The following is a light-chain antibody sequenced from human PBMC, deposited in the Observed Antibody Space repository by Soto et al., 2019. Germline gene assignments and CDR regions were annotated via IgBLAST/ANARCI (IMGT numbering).Light chain of an antibody. V-gene: IGLV2-18*02. CDR2: EVS. CDR3: SSYTTNRTYV. J-gene: IGLJ1*01. Sequence: QSALTQPPSVSGSPGQSVTISCTGTSSDVGSYDSVSWYQQPPGTVPKLMIYEVSNRPSGVPDRFSGSKSGNTASLTISGLQAEDDADYYCSSYTTNRTYVFATGTKLTVL. CDR1: SSDVGSYDS.